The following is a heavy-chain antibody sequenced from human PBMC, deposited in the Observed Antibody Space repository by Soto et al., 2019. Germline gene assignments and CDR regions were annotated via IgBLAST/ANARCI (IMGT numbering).Heavy chain of an antibody. Sequence: ASVKVSCKASGYTFTGYYMHWVRQAPGQGLEWMGWINPNSGGTNYAQKFQGRVTMTRDTSISTAYMELSRLRSDDTAVYYCARFGEMATTTSYFDYWGQGTLVTVSS. V-gene: IGHV1-2*02. CDR2: INPNSGGT. CDR3: ARFGEMATTTSYFDY. D-gene: IGHD3-3*01. J-gene: IGHJ4*02. CDR1: GYTFTGYY.